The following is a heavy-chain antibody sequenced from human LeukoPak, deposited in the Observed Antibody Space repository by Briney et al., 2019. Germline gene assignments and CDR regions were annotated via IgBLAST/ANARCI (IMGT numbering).Heavy chain of an antibody. CDR1: GYSFTSYW. CDR2: THPGDSDT. Sequence: GESLQISCKASGYSFTSYWIGWVRQTPGKGLEWMGITHPGDSDTRYSPSFQGQVTVSADVSISTAYLQWSSLKASATAIYYCARRIYGGNSDLDYWGQGTLVTVSS. J-gene: IGHJ4*02. V-gene: IGHV5-51*01. D-gene: IGHD4-23*01. CDR3: ARRIYGGNSDLDY.